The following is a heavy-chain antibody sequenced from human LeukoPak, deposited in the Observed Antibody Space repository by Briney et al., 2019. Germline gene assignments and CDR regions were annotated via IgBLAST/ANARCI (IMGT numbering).Heavy chain of an antibody. D-gene: IGHD1-26*01. CDR3: AKVKAYSGSYFRNFDY. CDR2: ISGSGGST. J-gene: IGHJ4*02. Sequence: PGGSLRLSCAASGFTFNSYEMNWVRQAPGKGLEWVSAISGSGGSTYYADSVKGRFTISRDNSKNTLYLQMNSLRAEDTAVYYCAKVKAYSGSYFRNFDYWGQGTLVTVSS. V-gene: IGHV3-23*01. CDR1: GFTFNSYE.